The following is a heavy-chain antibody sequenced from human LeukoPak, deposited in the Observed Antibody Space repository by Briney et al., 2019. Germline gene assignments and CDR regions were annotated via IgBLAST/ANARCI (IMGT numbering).Heavy chain of an antibody. D-gene: IGHD1-26*01. CDR2: ISAYNGNT. V-gene: IGHV1-18*01. Sequence: ASVKVSCKASGYTFTSYGISWVRQAPGQGLEWMGWISAYNGNTNYAQKFQGRVTITRNTSISTAYMELSSLRSEDTAVYYCARSSKMSSATYYFDYWGQGTLVTVSS. CDR1: GYTFTSYG. CDR3: ARSSKMSSATYYFDY. J-gene: IGHJ4*02.